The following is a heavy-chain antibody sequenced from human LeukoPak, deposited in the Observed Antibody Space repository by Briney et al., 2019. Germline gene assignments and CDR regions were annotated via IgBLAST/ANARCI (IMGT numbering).Heavy chain of an antibody. CDR3: AKDRSSSGWYEPVDY. Sequence: PGGSLRLSCAASRFFFSSYAMHWVRQAPGKGLEWLAVISSDGTNKYYADSVKGRFTTSRDNSKNTLYLQMNSLRAEDTAVYYCAKDRSSSGWYEPVDYWGQGTLVTVSS. CDR1: RFFFSSYA. V-gene: IGHV3-30-3*01. J-gene: IGHJ4*02. CDR2: ISSDGTNK. D-gene: IGHD6-19*01.